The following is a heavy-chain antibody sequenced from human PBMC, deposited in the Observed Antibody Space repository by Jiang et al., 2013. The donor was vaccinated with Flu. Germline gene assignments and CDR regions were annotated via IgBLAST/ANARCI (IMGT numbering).Heavy chain of an antibody. CDR2: ISYDGSNK. D-gene: IGHD2-2*01. Sequence: RSLRLSCAASGFTFSSYAMHWVRQAPGKGLEWVAVISYDGSNKYYADSVKGRFTISRDNSKNTLYLQMNSLRAEDTAVYYCARALCSSTSCYPPYYYYYGMDVWGQGTTVTVSS. CDR1: GFTFSSYA. CDR3: ARALCSSTSCYPPYYYYYGMDV. V-gene: IGHV3-30-3*01. J-gene: IGHJ6*02.